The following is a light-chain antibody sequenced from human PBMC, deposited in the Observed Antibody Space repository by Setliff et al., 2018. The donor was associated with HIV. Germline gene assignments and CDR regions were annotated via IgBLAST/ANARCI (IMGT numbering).Light chain of an antibody. CDR3: QSYDSSLSGSV. V-gene: IGLV1-40*01. CDR2: GNN. CDR1: SSNIGAGYG. J-gene: IGLJ1*01. Sequence: QSVLTQPPSVSGAPGQRVTISCTGSSSNIGAGYGVHWYHQLPGTAPKLLIYGNNNRPSGVPDRFSGSKSGTSASLAITGLQAEDEADYYCQSYDSSLSGSVFGTGTKVTVL.